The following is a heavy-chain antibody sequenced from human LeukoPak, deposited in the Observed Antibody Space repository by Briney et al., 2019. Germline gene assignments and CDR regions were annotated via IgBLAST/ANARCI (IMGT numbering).Heavy chain of an antibody. CDR2: ISSSGTTI. J-gene: IGHJ6*03. V-gene: IGHV3-11*01. D-gene: IGHD1-1*01. CDR1: GLTFSDYY. Sequence: PGGSLRLSCAASGLTFSDYYMSWIRQAPGKGLEWVSYISSSGTTIYYADSVKGRFTISRDNAKNSLYLQMNSLRAEDTAVYYCARGGRVHYYYMDVWGKGTTVTVSS. CDR3: ARGGRVHYYYMDV.